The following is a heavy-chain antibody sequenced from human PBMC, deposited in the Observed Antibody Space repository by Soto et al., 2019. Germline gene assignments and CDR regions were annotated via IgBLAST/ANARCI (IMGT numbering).Heavy chain of an antibody. CDR2: ISYDGCNT. D-gene: IGHD3-9*01. CDR3: AKEDGYYDILTVYYPYCFDY. Sequence: VAVISYDGCNTYYADSVKGRFTISRDNSKNTLYLQMNSLRAEDTAVYYCAKEDGYYDILTVYYPYCFDYWGQGTLVTVSS. J-gene: IGHJ4*02. V-gene: IGHV3-30*18.